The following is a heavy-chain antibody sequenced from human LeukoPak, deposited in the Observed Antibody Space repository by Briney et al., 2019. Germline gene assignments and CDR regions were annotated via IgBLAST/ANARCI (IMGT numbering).Heavy chain of an antibody. J-gene: IGHJ4*02. Sequence: GGSLRLSCAASGFPFSSYSVNWVRQAPGKGLEWVSYISSSSSTIYYADSVKGRFTISRDNAKNSLYLQMNSLRAEDTAVYYCASGLAYCSSTSCRTFDYWGQGTLVTVSS. CDR2: ISSSSSTI. CDR1: GFPFSSYS. D-gene: IGHD2-2*01. CDR3: ASGLAYCSSTSCRTFDY. V-gene: IGHV3-48*01.